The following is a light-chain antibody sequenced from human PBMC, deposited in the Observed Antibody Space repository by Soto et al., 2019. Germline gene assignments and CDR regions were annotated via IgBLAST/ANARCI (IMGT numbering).Light chain of an antibody. CDR2: DNN. CDR3: GTWDSSLRVV. J-gene: IGLJ2*01. CDR1: SSNIGNNY. Sequence: QSVLTQPPSVSAAPGQKVTSSCSGSSSNIGNNYVSWYQQLPGTAPKLLIFDNNKRPSGIPDRFSGSKSGTSATLGITGLQTGDEADYYCGTWDSSLRVVFGGGTKVTVL. V-gene: IGLV1-51*01.